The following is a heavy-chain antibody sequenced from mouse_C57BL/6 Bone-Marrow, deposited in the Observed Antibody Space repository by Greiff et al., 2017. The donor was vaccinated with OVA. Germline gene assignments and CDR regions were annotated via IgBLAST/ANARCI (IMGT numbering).Heavy chain of an antibody. V-gene: IGHV1-52*01. Sequence: QVQLQQPGADLVRPGSSVKLSCKASGYTFTSYWMHWVKQRPIQGLEWIGNIDPSDSETHYNQKFKDKATLTVDKSSSTAYMQLSSLTSEDSAVYYCARRGYGSSYYYAMDYWGQGTSVTVSS. D-gene: IGHD1-1*01. CDR3: ARRGYGSSYYYAMDY. J-gene: IGHJ4*01. CDR1: GYTFTSYW. CDR2: IDPSDSET.